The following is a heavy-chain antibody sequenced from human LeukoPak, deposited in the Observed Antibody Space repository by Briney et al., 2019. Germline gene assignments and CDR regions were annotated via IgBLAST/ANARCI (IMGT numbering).Heavy chain of an antibody. D-gene: IGHD3-10*01. Sequence: SGPTLVKPTQTLTLTCTFSGFSLDTPGVAVGWVRQPPGKALEWLALIYWDDVKRYSPSLESRLTITKETSKNQVVLRMTNLDPVDTATYFCARDTYSYISGTGTYHGAFDIWGQGTMVAVSS. V-gene: IGHV2-5*02. J-gene: IGHJ3*02. CDR1: GFSLDTPGVA. CDR3: ARDTYSYISGTGTYHGAFDI. CDR2: IYWDDVK.